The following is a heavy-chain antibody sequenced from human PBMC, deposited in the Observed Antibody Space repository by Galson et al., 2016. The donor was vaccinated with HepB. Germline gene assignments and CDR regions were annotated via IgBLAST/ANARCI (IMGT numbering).Heavy chain of an antibody. D-gene: IGHD3-3*01. CDR1: GFTFDDYA. CDR2: ISWNSGNI. Sequence: LRLSCAASGFTFDDYAMHWVRQAPGKGLEWVSGISWNSGNIDYGDSVKGRFIISRDNAKNSLFLQMNSLRPEDTALYYCAKPIRFLGGFFDLWGQGTMVTVSS. V-gene: IGHV3-9*01. CDR3: AKPIRFLGGFFDL. J-gene: IGHJ3*01.